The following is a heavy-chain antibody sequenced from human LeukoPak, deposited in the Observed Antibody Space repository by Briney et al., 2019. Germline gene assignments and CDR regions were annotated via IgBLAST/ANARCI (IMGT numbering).Heavy chain of an antibody. CDR1: GYTFAGYY. CDR2: INPNSGGT. Sequence: ASVKVSCKASGYTFAGYYMHWVRQAPGQGLEWMGWINPNSGGTNYAQKFQGRVTMTRDTSISTAYMELSRLRSDDTAVYYCAREGVDWNHSVYYFDYWGQGTLVTVSS. J-gene: IGHJ4*02. D-gene: IGHD1-1*01. CDR3: AREGVDWNHSVYYFDY. V-gene: IGHV1-2*02.